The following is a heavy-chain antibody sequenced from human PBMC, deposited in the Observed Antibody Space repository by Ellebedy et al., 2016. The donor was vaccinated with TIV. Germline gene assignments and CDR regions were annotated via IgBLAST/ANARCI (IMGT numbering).Heavy chain of an antibody. J-gene: IGHJ6*02. CDR1: GYTFTGYY. CDR3: ARAWGHTIFGVVRGGGYYGMDV. D-gene: IGHD3-3*01. V-gene: IGHV1-2*04. Sequence: AASVKVSCKASGYTFTGYYMHWVRQAPGQGLEWMGWINPNSGGTNYAQKFQGWVTMTRGTSISTAYMELRRLRSDDTAVYYGARAWGHTIFGVVRGGGYYGMDVWGQGTTVTVSS. CDR2: INPNSGGT.